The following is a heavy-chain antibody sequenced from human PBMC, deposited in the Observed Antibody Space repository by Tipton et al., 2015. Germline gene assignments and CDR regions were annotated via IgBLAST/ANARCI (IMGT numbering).Heavy chain of an antibody. D-gene: IGHD2-21*02. Sequence: TLSLTCNVSGDSISNSHNFWSWIRQSPGKGLEWIGSVVYRGGTNYNPSLKSRVTISVDTSKNQFSLKLSSVTAADTALYYCARFNCGGDCYSYRGWFDPWGQGTLVTVSS. CDR1: GDSISNSHNF. V-gene: IGHV4-39*07. J-gene: IGHJ5*02. CDR3: ARFNCGGDCYSYRGWFDP. CDR2: VVYRGGT.